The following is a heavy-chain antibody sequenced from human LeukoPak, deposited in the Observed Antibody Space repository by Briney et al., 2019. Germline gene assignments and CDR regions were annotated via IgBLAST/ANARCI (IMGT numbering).Heavy chain of an antibody. J-gene: IGHJ6*03. CDR3: ARDLGCSSTSCYGPYYYYYMDV. Sequence: ASVKVSCKASGYTFTGYYMHWVRQAPGQGLEWMGWINPNSGGTNYAQKFQGRVTMTRDTSISTAYMELSRPRSDDTAVYYCARDLGCSSTSCYGPYYYYYMDVWGKGTTVTISS. V-gene: IGHV1-2*02. CDR2: INPNSGGT. CDR1: GYTFTGYY. D-gene: IGHD2-2*01.